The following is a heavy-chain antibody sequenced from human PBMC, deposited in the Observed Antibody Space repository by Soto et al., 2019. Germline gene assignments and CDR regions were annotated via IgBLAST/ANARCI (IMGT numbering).Heavy chain of an antibody. J-gene: IGHJ3*02. Sequence: GASVKVSCKASGYTFTGYYMHWVRQAPGQGLEWMGWINPNSGGTNYAQKFQGWVTMTRDTSISTAYMELSSLKASDTAMYYCARPLMVGATVDAFDIWGQGTMVTVSS. D-gene: IGHD1-26*01. CDR3: ARPLMVGATVDAFDI. CDR2: INPNSGGT. CDR1: GYTFTGYY. V-gene: IGHV1-2*04.